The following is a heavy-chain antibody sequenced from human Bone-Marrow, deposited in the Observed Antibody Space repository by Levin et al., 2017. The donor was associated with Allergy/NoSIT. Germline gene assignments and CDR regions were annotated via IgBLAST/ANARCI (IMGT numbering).Heavy chain of an antibody. CDR1: GFTFSNFW. CDR3: ARDQNYYGSGSYYRVAFDV. V-gene: IGHV3-7*04. Sequence: GGSLRLSCAASGFTFSNFWMTWVRQAPGKGLEWVANIKEDGSEEYYVDSVKGRFTISRDNANKSLSLQMNSLRAEDTAVYYCARDQNYYGSGSYYRVAFDVWGQGTMVTVSS. J-gene: IGHJ3*01. CDR2: IKEDGSEE. D-gene: IGHD3-10*01.